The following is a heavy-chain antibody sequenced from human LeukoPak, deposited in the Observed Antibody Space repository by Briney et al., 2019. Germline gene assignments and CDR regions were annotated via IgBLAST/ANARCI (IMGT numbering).Heavy chain of an antibody. Sequence: PSETLSLTCTVSGGSISSSSYYWGWIRQPPGKGLEWIGSIYYSGSTYYNPSLKSRVTISVDTSKNQFSLKLSSVTAADTAVYYCARGAGTSCYGGICGPFDYWGQGTLVTVSS. J-gene: IGHJ4*02. D-gene: IGHD2-2*01. CDR1: GGSISSSSYY. CDR3: ARGAGTSCYGGICGPFDY. CDR2: IYYSGST. V-gene: IGHV4-39*01.